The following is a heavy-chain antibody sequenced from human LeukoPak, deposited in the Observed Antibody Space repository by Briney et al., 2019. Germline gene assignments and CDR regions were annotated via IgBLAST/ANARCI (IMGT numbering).Heavy chain of an antibody. CDR3: ARVRITMIVVDYYYYYGMDV. CDR2: MNPNSGGT. J-gene: IGHJ6*02. Sequence: ASVKVSCKASGYTFTSYDINWVRQATGQGLEWMGWMNPNSGGTNYAQKFQGRVTMTRDTSISTAYMELSRLRSDDTAVYYCARVRITMIVVDYYYYYGMDVWGQGTTVTVSS. V-gene: IGHV1-2*02. CDR1: GYTFTSYD. D-gene: IGHD3-22*01.